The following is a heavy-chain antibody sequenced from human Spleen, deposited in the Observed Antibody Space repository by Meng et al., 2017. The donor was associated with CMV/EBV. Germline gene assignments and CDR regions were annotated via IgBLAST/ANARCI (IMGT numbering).Heavy chain of an antibody. V-gene: IGHV5-51*01. CDR1: CSILTNCW. D-gene: IGHD1-7*01. CDR3: ARRGGELRSFAFDI. CDR2: IYPGDSDT. Sequence: GSCSILTNCWLAWLRHLPGKGLEWMGIIYPGDSDTTYSPSFRGQVTISADKSISTAYLQWSSLKASDTAMYYCARRGGELRSFAFDIWGQGTMVTVSS. J-gene: IGHJ3*02.